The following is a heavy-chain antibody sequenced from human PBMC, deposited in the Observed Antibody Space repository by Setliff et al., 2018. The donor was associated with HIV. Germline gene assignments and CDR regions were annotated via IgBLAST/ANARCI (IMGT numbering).Heavy chain of an antibody. J-gene: IGHJ4*02. V-gene: IGHV4-4*02. CDR2: IYHSGST. CDR1: GGSISSNW. Sequence: SETLSLTCAVSGGSISSNWWSWVRQSPGKGLEWIGEIYHSGSTHYNPSLQSRVTISADMSKSQFSLKLTSVTAADTAAYFCARVSTDYVWGSFLSSGPYYFDFWGQGALVTVSS. D-gene: IGHD3-16*01. CDR3: ARVSTDYVWGSFLSSGPYYFDF.